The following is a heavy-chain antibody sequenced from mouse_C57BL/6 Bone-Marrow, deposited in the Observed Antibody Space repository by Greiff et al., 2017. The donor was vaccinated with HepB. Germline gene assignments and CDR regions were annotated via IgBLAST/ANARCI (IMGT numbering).Heavy chain of an antibody. J-gene: IGHJ2*01. CDR2: IDPEDGET. V-gene: IGHV14-2*01. D-gene: IGHD1-1*01. CDR1: GFNIKDYY. Sequence: EVQLQQSGAELVKPGASVKLSCTASGFNIKDYYMHWVKQRTEQGLEWIGRIDPEDGETKYAPKFQGKATITADTSSNTAYLQLSSLTSEDTAIYYCAREGVFITTVVATFDYWGQGTTLTVSS. CDR3: AREGVFITTVVATFDY.